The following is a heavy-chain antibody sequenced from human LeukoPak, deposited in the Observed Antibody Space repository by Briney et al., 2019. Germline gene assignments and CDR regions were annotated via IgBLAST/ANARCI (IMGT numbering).Heavy chain of an antibody. V-gene: IGHV4-4*07. D-gene: IGHD6-6*01. CDR1: GGSISSYY. Sequence: SETLSLTCTVSGGSISSYYWSWIRQPAGKGLEWIGSIYTSGSTNYNPSLKSRVTMSVDTSKNQFSLKLSSVTAADTAVYYCARGIAARLYYYYYMDVWGKGTTVTVSS. CDR2: IYTSGST. J-gene: IGHJ6*03. CDR3: ARGIAARLYYYYYMDV.